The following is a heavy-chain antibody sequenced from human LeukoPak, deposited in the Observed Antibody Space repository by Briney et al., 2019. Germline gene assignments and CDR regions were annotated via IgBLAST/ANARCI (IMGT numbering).Heavy chain of an antibody. V-gene: IGHV3-23*01. CDR3: AKDLSAVAGLIDY. CDR1: GFTFSRYA. CDR2: ISGSDGST. D-gene: IGHD6-19*01. Sequence: GGSLRLSCAASGFTFSRYAMSWVRPAPGKGLEWVSAISGSDGSTYYADSVKGRFTISRDNSKNTLYLQMNSLRAEDTAKYYCAKDLSAVAGLIDYWGQGSLVIVSS. J-gene: IGHJ4*02.